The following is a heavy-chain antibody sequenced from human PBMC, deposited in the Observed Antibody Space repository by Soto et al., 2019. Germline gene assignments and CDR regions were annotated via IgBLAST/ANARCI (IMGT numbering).Heavy chain of an antibody. CDR2: IYYSGST. CDR1: GGSISSGDYY. CDR3: ASAPLCSGGSCYVFDY. J-gene: IGHJ4*02. D-gene: IGHD2-15*01. Sequence: SETLSLTCTVSGGSISSGDYYWSWIRQPPGKGLEWIGYIYYSGSTYYNPSLKSRVTISVDTSKNQFSLKLSSVTAADTAVYYWASAPLCSGGSCYVFDYWGQGTLVTVSS. V-gene: IGHV4-30-4*01.